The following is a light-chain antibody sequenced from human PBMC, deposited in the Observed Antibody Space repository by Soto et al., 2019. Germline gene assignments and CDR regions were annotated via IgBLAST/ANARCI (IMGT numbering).Light chain of an antibody. CDR1: NIGIKS. Sequence: SYELTQPPSVSVAPGQTARITCGGNNIGIKSVHWYQQKPGQAPVLVVYDDSDRPSGIPERFSGSNSGNTATLTISRVEGGHEADSYCHVWDSGTDKGVSGGGTQLTVL. CDR2: DDS. CDR3: HVWDSGTDKGV. V-gene: IGLV3-21*02. J-gene: IGLJ2*01.